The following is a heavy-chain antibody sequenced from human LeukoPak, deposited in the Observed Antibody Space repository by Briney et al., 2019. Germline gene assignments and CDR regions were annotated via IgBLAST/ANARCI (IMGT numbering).Heavy chain of an antibody. CDR2: ISWNSGSI. J-gene: IGHJ4*02. V-gene: IGHV3-43*01. D-gene: IGHD3-22*01. CDR3: ARDIYDSGDFRGDF. CDR1: GFDFGDYT. Sequence: PGGSLRLSCAVSGFDFGDYTMHWVRQPPGKGLEWVSLISWNSGSIKYTESVKGPFTISRDNSKNSLYLQMSSLRTEDTALYYCARDIYDSGDFRGDFWGQGTLVTVSS.